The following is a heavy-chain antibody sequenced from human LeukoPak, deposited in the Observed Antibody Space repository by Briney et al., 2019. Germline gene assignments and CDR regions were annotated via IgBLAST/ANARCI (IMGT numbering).Heavy chain of an antibody. CDR3: ASRLWYDSSGYYFLYFDY. CDR1: GGSISSYY. D-gene: IGHD3-22*01. V-gene: IGHV4-59*01. Sequence: PSETLSLTCTVSGGSISSYYWSWIRQPPGKGLEWIGYIYYSGSTNYNPSLKSRVTISVDTSKNQFSLKLSSVTAADTAVCYCASRLWYDSSGYYFLYFDYWGQGTLVTVSS. CDR2: IYYSGST. J-gene: IGHJ4*02.